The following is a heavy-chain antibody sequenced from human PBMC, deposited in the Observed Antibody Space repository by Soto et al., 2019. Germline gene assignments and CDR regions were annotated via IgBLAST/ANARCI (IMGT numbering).Heavy chain of an antibody. CDR3: AKEMASSGGSWWFVYYGMDV. D-gene: IGHD2-15*01. J-gene: IGHJ6*02. V-gene: IGHV3-23*01. CDR2: ISGSGGST. Sequence: EVQLLESGGGLVQPGGSLRLSCAASGFTFSSYAMSWVRQAPGKGLEWVSAISGSGGSTYYADSVKGRFTISRDNSKNTLYLQMNSLRAEDTAVYYCAKEMASSGGSWWFVYYGMDVWGQGTTVTVSS. CDR1: GFTFSSYA.